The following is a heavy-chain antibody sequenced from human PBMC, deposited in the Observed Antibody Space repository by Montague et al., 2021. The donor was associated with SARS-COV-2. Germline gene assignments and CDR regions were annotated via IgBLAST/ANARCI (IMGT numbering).Heavy chain of an antibody. CDR1: GFTFSTYA. Sequence: SLRLSCAASGFTFSTYAMNWVRQAPGKGLEWVAAMSYGGSNKYYADSVMGRLTISRDNSKNTLYLQMNSLRSEDTAVYYCAREITASTYAMDVWGQGTTVTVSS. CDR3: AREITASTYAMDV. CDR2: MSYGGSNK. V-gene: IGHV3-30-3*01. D-gene: IGHD2-15*01. J-gene: IGHJ6*02.